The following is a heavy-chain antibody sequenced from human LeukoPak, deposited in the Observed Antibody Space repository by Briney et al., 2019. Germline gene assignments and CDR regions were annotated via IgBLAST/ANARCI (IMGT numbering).Heavy chain of an antibody. Sequence: SETLSLTCSVSGDSISTSSYYWGWIRQPPGKGLEWIGTIYYSGSTYYNPSLTSRVTISVDTSKNQFSLKLGSVTAADTAVYYCARHKDYYYSYMDVWGKGTTVTISS. CDR1: GDSISTSSYY. V-gene: IGHV4-39*01. J-gene: IGHJ6*03. CDR2: IYYSGST. CDR3: ARHKDYYYSYMDV.